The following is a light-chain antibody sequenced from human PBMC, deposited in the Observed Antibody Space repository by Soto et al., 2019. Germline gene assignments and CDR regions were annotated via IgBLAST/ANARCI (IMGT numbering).Light chain of an antibody. Sequence: QSVLTQSPSASASLGASVKLTCTLSSGHSSYPIAWHQQQPEKGPRYLMKLNSDGSHTKGDGIPDRFSGSSSGAERYLTISSRQSEDEADYYCQTWGTGIWVFGGGTKLTVL. CDR3: QTWGTGIWV. J-gene: IGLJ3*02. V-gene: IGLV4-69*01. CDR1: SGHSSYP. CDR2: LNSDGSH.